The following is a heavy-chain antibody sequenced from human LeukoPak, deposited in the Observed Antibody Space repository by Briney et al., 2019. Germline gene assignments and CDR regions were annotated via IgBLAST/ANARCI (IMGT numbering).Heavy chain of an antibody. CDR2: ISSNGGST. Sequence: HPGGSLRLSCAASGFTFSSYAMHWVRQAPGKGLEYVSAISSNGGSTYYANSVKGRFTISRDNSKNTLYLQMGSLRAEDMAVYYCAPERPRYGMDVWGQGTTVTVSS. CDR1: GFTFSSYA. CDR3: APERPRYGMDV. D-gene: IGHD1-1*01. V-gene: IGHV3-64*01. J-gene: IGHJ6*02.